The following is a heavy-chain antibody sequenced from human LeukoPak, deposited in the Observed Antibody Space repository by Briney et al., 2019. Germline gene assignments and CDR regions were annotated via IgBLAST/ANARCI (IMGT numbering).Heavy chain of an antibody. V-gene: IGHV4-38-2*01. Sequence: PSETLSLTCAVSGYSISSGYYWGWIRQPPGKGLEWIGSIYHSGSTYYNPSLKSRVTISVDTSKNHFSLKLSSVTAADTAVYYCARPNSGSYFGAFDIWGQGTMVTVSS. J-gene: IGHJ3*02. CDR1: GYSISSGYY. CDR2: IYHSGST. CDR3: ARPNSGSYFGAFDI. D-gene: IGHD1-26*01.